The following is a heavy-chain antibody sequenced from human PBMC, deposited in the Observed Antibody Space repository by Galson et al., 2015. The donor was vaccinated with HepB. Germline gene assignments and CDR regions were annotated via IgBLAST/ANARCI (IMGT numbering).Heavy chain of an antibody. V-gene: IGHV1-69*10. Sequence: SVKVSCKASGGTFSSYTVSWVRQTPGQGLEWMGGIIAILGVAKYAQKFQGRVTITADKSTGTAYMELNSLRSEDTAVYYCARVKQQLGYYMDVWGKGTTVTVSS. D-gene: IGHD6-13*01. J-gene: IGHJ6*03. CDR3: ARVKQQLGYYMDV. CDR1: GGTFSSYT. CDR2: IIAILGVA.